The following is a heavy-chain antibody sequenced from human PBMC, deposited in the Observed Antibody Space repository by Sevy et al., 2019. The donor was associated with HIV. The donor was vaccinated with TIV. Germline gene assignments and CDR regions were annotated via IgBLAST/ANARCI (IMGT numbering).Heavy chain of an antibody. Sequence: SETLSLTCTVSGASISSYYWSWIRQPPGRGLEWIGYIYYSGSTNYNPSLKSRVTISVDTSKNQVSLKLSSVTAADTAVYYCARGQYSYGYWREFDYWGQGTLVTVSS. CDR2: IYYSGST. V-gene: IGHV4-59*01. CDR1: GASISSYY. D-gene: IGHD5-18*01. J-gene: IGHJ4*02. CDR3: ARGQYSYGYWREFDY.